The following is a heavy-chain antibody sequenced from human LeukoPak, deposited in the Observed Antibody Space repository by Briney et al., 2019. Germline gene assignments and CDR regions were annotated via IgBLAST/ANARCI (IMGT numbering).Heavy chain of an antibody. V-gene: IGHV3-33*08. CDR3: ARGSSSWYGGYYFDY. CDR1: GLTFSSYG. CDR2: IWYDGSNK. Sequence: GGSLRLSCAASGLTFSSYGMHWVRQAPGKGLEWVAVIWYDGSNKYYADSVKGRFTISRDNSKNTLYLQMNSLRAEDTAVYYCARGSSSWYGGYYFDYWGQGTLVTVSS. J-gene: IGHJ4*02. D-gene: IGHD6-13*01.